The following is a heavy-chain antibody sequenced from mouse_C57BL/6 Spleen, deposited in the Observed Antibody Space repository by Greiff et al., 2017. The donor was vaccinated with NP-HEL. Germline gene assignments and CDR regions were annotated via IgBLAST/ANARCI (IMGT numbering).Heavy chain of an antibody. CDR3: ARRYYGSSFSFAY. D-gene: IGHD1-1*01. Sequence: DVKLQESGGGLVKPGGSLKLSCAASGFTFSDYGMHWVRQAPEKGLEWVAYISSGSSTIYYADTVKGRFTISRDNAKNTLFLQMTSLRSEDTAMYYCARRYYGSSFSFAYWGQGTLVTVSA. V-gene: IGHV5-17*01. J-gene: IGHJ3*01. CDR2: ISSGSSTI. CDR1: GFTFSDYG.